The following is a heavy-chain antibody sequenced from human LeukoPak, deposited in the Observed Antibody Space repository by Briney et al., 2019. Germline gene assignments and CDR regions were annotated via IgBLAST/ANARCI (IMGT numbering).Heavy chain of an antibody. V-gene: IGHV1-46*01. CDR2: INPSGGST. D-gene: IGHD3-16*02. J-gene: IGHJ3*02. CDR3: ARDEFGGVIVDAFDI. Sequence: ASVKVSCEASGYTFTSYYMHWVRQAPGQGLEWMGIINPSGGSTSYAQKFQGRVTMTRDTSTSTVYMELSSLRSEDTAVYYCARDEFGGVIVDAFDIWGQGTMVTVSS. CDR1: GYTFTSYY.